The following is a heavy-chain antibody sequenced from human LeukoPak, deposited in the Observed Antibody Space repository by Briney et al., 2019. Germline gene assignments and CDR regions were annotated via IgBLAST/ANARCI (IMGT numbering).Heavy chain of an antibody. CDR1: GFTFTSFS. Sequence: PGGSLRLSCAASGFTFTSFSFNWVRQAPGKGLEWVGFIRSKTYGGTTEYAASVKGRFTISRDDSKSIAYLQMNSLKTEDTAVYYCTRAFSGHHTYWGQGTLVTVSS. CDR2: IRSKTYGGTT. CDR3: TRAFSGHHTY. J-gene: IGHJ4*02. V-gene: IGHV3-49*04. D-gene: IGHD2-15*01.